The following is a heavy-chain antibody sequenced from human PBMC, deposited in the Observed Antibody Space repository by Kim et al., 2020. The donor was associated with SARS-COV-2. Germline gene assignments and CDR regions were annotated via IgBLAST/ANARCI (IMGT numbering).Heavy chain of an antibody. CDR2: ISYDGSNK. CDR1: GFTFSSYA. CDR3: ARDGAYSGYDYFGGSYYPGDY. D-gene: IGHD5-12*01. Sequence: GGSLRLSCAASGFTFSSYAMHWVRQAPGKGLEWVAVISYDGSNKYYADSVKGRFTISRDNSKNTLYLQMNSLRAEDTAVYYCARDGAYSGYDYFGGSYYPGDYWGQVTLVTVSS. J-gene: IGHJ4*02. V-gene: IGHV3-30*04.